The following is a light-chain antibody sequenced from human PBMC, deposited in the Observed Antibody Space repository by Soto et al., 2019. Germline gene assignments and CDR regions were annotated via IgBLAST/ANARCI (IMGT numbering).Light chain of an antibody. J-gene: IGKJ5*01. Sequence: DIQLTQSPSPLSASVGDRVAITCLASQSISTYLNWYQQKPGKAPRVLIYAASNLQSGVPSRFSGSGSGTDFTLTISSLQPEDVATYFCQQSYRTPITFGQGTRLEIK. V-gene: IGKV1-39*01. CDR1: QSISTY. CDR3: QQSYRTPIT. CDR2: AAS.